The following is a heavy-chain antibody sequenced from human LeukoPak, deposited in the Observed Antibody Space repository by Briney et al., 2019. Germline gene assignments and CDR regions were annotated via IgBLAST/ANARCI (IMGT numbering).Heavy chain of an antibody. Sequence: ASVKLSCKASGYTFTSSYMHSVRQAPGHPLGCTGWIDTTNGATNYAQKFQGRVTISRDTSIGTAYMELTNLISDDTAIYYCASEANCNGGRCSLQRVASWGQGTLVTVSS. CDR1: GYTFTSSY. CDR2: IDTTNGAT. D-gene: IGHD2-15*01. V-gene: IGHV1-2*02. J-gene: IGHJ4*02. CDR3: ASEANCNGGRCSLQRVAS.